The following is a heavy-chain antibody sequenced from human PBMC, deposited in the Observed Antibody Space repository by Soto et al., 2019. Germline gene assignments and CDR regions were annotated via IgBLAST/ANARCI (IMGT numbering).Heavy chain of an antibody. Sequence: GGSLRLSCAASGFTFSGSAMHWVRQAPGKGLEWVGRIRSKANSDATAYAASVKGRFTISRDDSKNTAYLQMNSLKTEDTAVYYCSGDFDWLLYPYNWFDPWGQGTLVTVSS. CDR1: GFTFSGSA. V-gene: IGHV3-73*01. CDR2: IRSKANSDAT. J-gene: IGHJ5*02. D-gene: IGHD3-9*01. CDR3: SGDFDWLLYPYNWFDP.